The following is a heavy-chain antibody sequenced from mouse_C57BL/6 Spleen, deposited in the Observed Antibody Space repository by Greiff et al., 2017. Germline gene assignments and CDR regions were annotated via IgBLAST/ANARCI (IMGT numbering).Heavy chain of an antibody. CDR3: TREGFTTDYYAMDD. CDR2: IDPETGGT. J-gene: IGHJ4*01. D-gene: IGHD1-1*01. Sequence: VQLQQSGAELVRPGASVTLSCKASGYTFTDYEMHWVKQTPVHGLEWIGAIDPETGGTAYNQKFKGKAILTADKSSSTAYMELRSLTSEDSAVSYCTREGFTTDYYAMDDWGQGTSVTVSS. CDR1: GYTFTDYE. V-gene: IGHV1-15*01.